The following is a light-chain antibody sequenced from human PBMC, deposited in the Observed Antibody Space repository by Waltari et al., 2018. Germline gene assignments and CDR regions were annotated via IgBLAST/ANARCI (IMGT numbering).Light chain of an antibody. CDR3: QQRYDWPLT. V-gene: IGKV3-11*01. CDR1: QSVSTY. J-gene: IGKJ4*01. CDR2: DAS. Sequence: EIVLTQSPANLSLSPGERATLSCRASQSVSTYFAWYQQKSGLPPRRLIYDASNRATDSPARFSGSGSGTDFTLTISSLEPEDFAVYYCQQRYDWPLTFGGGTKMEIK.